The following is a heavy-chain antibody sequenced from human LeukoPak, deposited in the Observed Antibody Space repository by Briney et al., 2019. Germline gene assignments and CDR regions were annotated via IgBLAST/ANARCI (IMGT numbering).Heavy chain of an antibody. CDR2: ITRSSSYI. Sequence: SGGSLRLSCAASGFTFSSYSMNWVRQAPGKGLQWVSSITRSSSYIYYADSVKGRFTISRDNAKNSLYLQMNSLRAEDTAVYYCAEDRQWLVPMMWGQGTLVTVSS. J-gene: IGHJ4*02. D-gene: IGHD6-19*01. CDR1: GFTFSSYS. CDR3: AEDRQWLVPMM. V-gene: IGHV3-21*01.